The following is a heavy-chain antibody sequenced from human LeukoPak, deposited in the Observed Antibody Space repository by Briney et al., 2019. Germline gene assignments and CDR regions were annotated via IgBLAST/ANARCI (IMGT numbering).Heavy chain of an antibody. J-gene: IGHJ3*02. V-gene: IGHV4-61*02. CDR3: ARGAGLWSGSSDAFDI. D-gene: IGHD3-3*01. CDR2: IYTSGDI. CDR1: GGSISSGNYY. Sequence: SQTLSLTCTVSGGSISSGNYYWSWIRQPAGKGLEWIGRIYTSGDINYNPSLKSRVTISVDTPKNQFSLKLNSVTAADTAVYYCARGAGLWSGSSDAFDIWGQGTMVTVSS.